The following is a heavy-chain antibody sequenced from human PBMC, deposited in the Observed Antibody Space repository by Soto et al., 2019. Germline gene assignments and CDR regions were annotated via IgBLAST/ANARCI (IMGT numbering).Heavy chain of an antibody. CDR1: GYTFTRYG. CDR2: ISAYNGNT. CDR3: ARVAYSSGWNENWFDP. V-gene: IGHV1-18*01. Sequence: ASVKVSCKASGYTFTRYGISWVRQAPGQGLEWMGWISAYNGNTNYAQKLQGRVTMTTDTSTSTAYMELRSLRSDDTAVYYCARVAYSSGWNENWFDPWGQGTLVTVSS. D-gene: IGHD6-19*01. J-gene: IGHJ5*02.